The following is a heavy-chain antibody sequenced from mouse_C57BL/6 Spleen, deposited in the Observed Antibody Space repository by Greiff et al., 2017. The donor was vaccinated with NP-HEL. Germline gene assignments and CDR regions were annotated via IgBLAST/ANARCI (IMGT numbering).Heavy chain of an antibody. J-gene: IGHJ3*01. CDR1: GYTFTSYT. CDR2: INPSSGYT. V-gene: IGHV1-4*01. CDR3: ARDDYDGWFAY. Sequence: VQLQQSGAELARPGASVKMSCKASGYTFTSYTMHWVKQRPGQGLEWIGYINPSSGYTKYNQKFKDKATLTADKSSSTAYMQLSSLTSEDSAVYYCARDDYDGWFAYWGQGTLVTVSA. D-gene: IGHD2-4*01.